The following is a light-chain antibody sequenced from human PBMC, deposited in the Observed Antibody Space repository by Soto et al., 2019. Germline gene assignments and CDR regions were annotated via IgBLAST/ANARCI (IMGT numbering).Light chain of an antibody. V-gene: IGLV1-36*01. CDR3: AAWDDSLNVVL. CDR1: TSNIGNNA. Sequence: QSVLTQPPSVSGAPRQRVSISCSGATSNIGNNAVNWYQQLPGKAPKLLIYFDDLMPSGVSDRFSGSKSGTSASLAISGLQSEDEADYYCAAWDDSLNVVLXGGGTKVTVL. CDR2: FDD. J-gene: IGLJ2*01.